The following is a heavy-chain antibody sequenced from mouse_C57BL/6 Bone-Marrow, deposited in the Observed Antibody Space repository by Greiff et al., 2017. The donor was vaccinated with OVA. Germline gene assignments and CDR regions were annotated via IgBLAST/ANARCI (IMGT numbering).Heavy chain of an antibody. Sequence: QVQLKQSGPELVKPGASVKISCKASGYAFSSSWMNWVKQRPGKGLEWIGRIYPGDGDTNYNGKFKGKATLTADKSSSTAYMQLSSLTSEDSAVXFCVSPLYYDYAGAGWCAHRGQGSLGTVS. J-gene: IGHJ3*01. D-gene: IGHD2-4*01. CDR1: GYAFSSSW. CDR2: IYPGDGDT. V-gene: IGHV1-82*01. CDR3: VSPLYYDYAGAGWCAH.